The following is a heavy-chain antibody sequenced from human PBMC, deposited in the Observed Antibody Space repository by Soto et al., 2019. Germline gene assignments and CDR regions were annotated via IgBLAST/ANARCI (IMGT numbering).Heavy chain of an antibody. V-gene: IGHV3-23*01. CDR1: GFTFSSYA. CDR3: AKNGDYRGGDEF. D-gene: IGHD4-17*01. J-gene: IGHJ4*02. CDR2: ISSSGGGT. Sequence: EVHLLESGGGLVQPGGSLRLSCAASGFTFSSYAMSWVRQAPGKGLQWVSAISSSGGGTYYADSVKGRFTISRDNSKNARYLQLNSLRAEETGVYYCAKNGDYRGGDEFWGQGTLVTVSS.